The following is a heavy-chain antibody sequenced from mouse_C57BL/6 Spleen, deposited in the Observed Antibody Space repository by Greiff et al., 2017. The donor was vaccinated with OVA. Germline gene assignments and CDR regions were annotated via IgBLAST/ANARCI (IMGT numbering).Heavy chain of an antibody. CDR1: GYAFSSYW. V-gene: IGHV1-80*01. J-gene: IGHJ4*01. CDR3: ARGGISYGSYAMDY. D-gene: IGHD1-1*01. Sequence: VKLQESGAELVKPGASVKISCKASGYAFSSYWMNWVKQRPGKGLEWIGQIYPGDGDTNYNGKFKGKATLTADKSSSTAYMQLSSLTSEDSAVYFCARGGISYGSYAMDYWGQGTSVTVSS. CDR2: IYPGDGDT.